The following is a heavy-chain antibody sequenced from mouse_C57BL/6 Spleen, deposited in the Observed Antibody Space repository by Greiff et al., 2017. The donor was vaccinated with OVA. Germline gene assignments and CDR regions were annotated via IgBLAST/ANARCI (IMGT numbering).Heavy chain of an antibody. CDR3: ARGYSKPYAMDY. D-gene: IGHD2-5*01. Sequence: QVQLQQSGAELVKPGASVKMSCKASGYTFTSYWITWVKQRPGQGLEWIGDIYPGSGSTNYNEKFKSKATLTVDTSSSTAYMQLSSLTSEDSAVYYCARGYSKPYAMDYWGQGTSVTVSS. V-gene: IGHV1-55*01. CDR1: GYTFTSYW. CDR2: IYPGSGST. J-gene: IGHJ4*01.